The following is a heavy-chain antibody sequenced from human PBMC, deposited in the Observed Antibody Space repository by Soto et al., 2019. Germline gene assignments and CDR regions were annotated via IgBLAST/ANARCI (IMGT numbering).Heavy chain of an antibody. J-gene: IGHJ5*02. Sequence: QVNLVQSGAEVRKPGSSVKVSCKTSGATLNNYIIGWVRQAPGQGLEWMGRIIPILGIPNYSQRFQDRLTITAERSTSTLYMERGSLRSDDTAIYFCARGGVVDYGDYNTWGQGTLVTVSS. CDR2: IIPILGIP. D-gene: IGHD4-17*01. CDR3: ARGGVVDYGDYNT. CDR1: GATLNNYI. V-gene: IGHV1-69*02.